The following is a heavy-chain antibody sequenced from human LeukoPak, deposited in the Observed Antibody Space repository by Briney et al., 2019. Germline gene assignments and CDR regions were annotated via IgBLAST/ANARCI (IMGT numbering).Heavy chain of an antibody. J-gene: IGHJ4*02. Sequence: PGGSLRLSCAASGFTFSDYSMNWVRQAPGKGLEWVAFIRYDGSNKYYADSVKGRFTISRDNSKNTLYLQMNSLRAEDTAVYYCAKEAVTKGYFDYWGQGTLVTVSS. CDR2: IRYDGSNK. D-gene: IGHD4-11*01. V-gene: IGHV3-30*02. CDR1: GFTFSDYS. CDR3: AKEAVTKGYFDY.